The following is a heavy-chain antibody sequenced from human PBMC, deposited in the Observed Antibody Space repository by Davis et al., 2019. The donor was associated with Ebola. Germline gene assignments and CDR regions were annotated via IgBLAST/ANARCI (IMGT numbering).Heavy chain of an antibody. CDR2: ISSSGSTI. CDR1: GFTFSDYY. J-gene: IGHJ6*02. Sequence: GGSLRLSCAASGFTFSDYYMSWIRQAPGKGLEWVSYISSSGSTIYYADSVKGRFTISRDNAKNSLYLQMNSLRAEDTAVYYCARGLVTPRLYCYYGMDVWGQGTTVTVSS. V-gene: IGHV3-11*01. CDR3: ARGLVTPRLYCYYGMDV. D-gene: IGHD4-23*01.